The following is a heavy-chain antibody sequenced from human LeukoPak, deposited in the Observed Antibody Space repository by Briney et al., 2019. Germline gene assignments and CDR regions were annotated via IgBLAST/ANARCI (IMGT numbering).Heavy chain of an antibody. Sequence: SETLSLTCTVSGGSISSYYWSWIRQPPGKGLEYIGYIHYSGNTNYNPSLKSRVTISVDTSKNQFSLKLSSVTAADTAVYYCARDSSPYDFWSGYLPYYYGMDVWGQGTTVTVSS. CDR3: ARDSSPYDFWSGYLPYYYGMDV. J-gene: IGHJ6*02. V-gene: IGHV4-59*12. D-gene: IGHD3-3*01. CDR1: GGSISSYY. CDR2: IHYSGNT.